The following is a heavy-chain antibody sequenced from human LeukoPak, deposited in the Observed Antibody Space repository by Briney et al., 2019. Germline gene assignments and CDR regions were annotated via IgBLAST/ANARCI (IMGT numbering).Heavy chain of an antibody. D-gene: IGHD2-8*01. Sequence: SETLSLTCTVSGGSISSSSYYWGWIRQPPGKGLEWIGSIYYSGSTYYNPSLKSRVTISVDTSKNQLSLKLSSVTAADTAVYYCAAYCTNGACYTGGTWGQGTMVTVSS. CDR2: IYYSGST. J-gene: IGHJ3*01. V-gene: IGHV4-39*01. CDR1: GGSISSSSYY. CDR3: AAYCTNGACYTGGT.